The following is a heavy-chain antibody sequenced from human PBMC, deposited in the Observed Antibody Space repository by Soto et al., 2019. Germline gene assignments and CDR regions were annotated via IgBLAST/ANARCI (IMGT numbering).Heavy chain of an antibody. CDR1: GFTFSSYA. CDR2: ITGSGVMT. J-gene: IGHJ6*02. D-gene: IGHD3-22*01. CDR3: AKDYYDSSGSRYFYALAV. V-gene: IGHV3-23*01. Sequence: GGSLRLSCAASGFTFSSYAMSWVRQAPGKGLEWVSGITGSGVMTYYGDSVRGRFTISRDNSKNTLYLQMNSLRAEDTAVFYCAKDYYDSSGSRYFYALAVWGQRTTVTVSS.